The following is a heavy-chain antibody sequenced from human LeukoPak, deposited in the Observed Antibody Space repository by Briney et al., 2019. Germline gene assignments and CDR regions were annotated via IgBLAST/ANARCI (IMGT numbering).Heavy chain of an antibody. D-gene: IGHD6-19*01. CDR2: IKEDGSVK. J-gene: IGHJ4*02. CDR1: GLAFSSHW. CDR3: AREDDNRSGWDY. V-gene: IGHV3-7*01. Sequence: GRSLRLSCEASGLAFSSHWMTWVRRAPGKGREWVANIKEDGSVKHYVDSVKGRLTIFRDNAKNTLYRQMNSLRDEDTALYYCAREDDNRSGWDYWGEGTLVTVS.